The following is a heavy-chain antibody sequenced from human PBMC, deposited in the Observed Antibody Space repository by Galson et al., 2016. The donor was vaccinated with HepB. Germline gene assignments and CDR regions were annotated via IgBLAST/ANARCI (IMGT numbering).Heavy chain of an antibody. V-gene: IGHV3-33*01. D-gene: IGHD3-22*01. CDR1: GFTFSSYG. CDR3: ARENDPLEYYYDSSGQDGAFDI. CDR2: IWYDGSNK. J-gene: IGHJ3*02. Sequence: SLRLSCAASGFTFSSYGMHWVRQAPGKGLEWVAVIWYDGSNKYYADSVKGRFTISRDNSKNTLYLQMNSLRAEDTAVYYCARENDPLEYYYDSSGQDGAFDIWGQGTMVTVSS.